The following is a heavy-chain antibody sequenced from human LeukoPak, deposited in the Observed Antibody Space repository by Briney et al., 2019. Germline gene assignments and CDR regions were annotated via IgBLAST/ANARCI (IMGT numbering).Heavy chain of an antibody. CDR1: GFTFDDYA. V-gene: IGHV3-9*03. J-gene: IGHJ6*03. CDR3: AKASGRVYYYYMDV. Sequence: GGSLRLSCAASGFTFDDYAMHWVRQAPGKGLEWVSGISWNSGSIGYADSVKGRFTISRDNAENSLYLQMNSLRAEDMALYYCAKASGRVYYYYMDVWGKGTTVTVSS. D-gene: IGHD3-10*01. CDR2: ISWNSGSI.